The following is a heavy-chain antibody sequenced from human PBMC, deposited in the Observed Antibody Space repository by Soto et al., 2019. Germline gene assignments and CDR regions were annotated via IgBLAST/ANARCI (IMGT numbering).Heavy chain of an antibody. CDR1: GFTFSSYA. D-gene: IGHD3-3*01. CDR2: ISGRGGST. CDR3: AKWSAPPYYYGMDV. V-gene: IGHV3-23*01. Sequence: EVQLLESGGGVVQPGGSLRLSCAASGFTFSSYAMSWVRQAPGKGLEWVSSISGRGGSTYYADSVKGRFTISRDNSKNTLYLQMNSLRGEDTAVYYCAKWSAPPYYYGMDVWGQGTTVTVSS. J-gene: IGHJ6*02.